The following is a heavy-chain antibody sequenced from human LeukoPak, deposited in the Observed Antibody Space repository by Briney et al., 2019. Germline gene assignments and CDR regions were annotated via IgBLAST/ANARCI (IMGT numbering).Heavy chain of an antibody. CDR2: IIPIFGTA. CDR3: ARSYQLLLYYFDY. CDR1: GCTFSSYA. V-gene: IGHV1-69*13. Sequence: SVKVSCKASGCTFSSYAISWVRQAPGQGLEWMGGIIPIFGTANYAQKFQGRVTITADESTSTAYMELSSLRSEDTAVYYCARSYQLLLYYFDYWGQGTLVTVSS. D-gene: IGHD2-2*01. J-gene: IGHJ4*02.